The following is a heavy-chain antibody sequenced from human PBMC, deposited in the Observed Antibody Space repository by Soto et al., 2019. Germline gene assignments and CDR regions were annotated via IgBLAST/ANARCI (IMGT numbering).Heavy chain of an antibody. CDR3: AKGEDPNYYSAIDV. V-gene: IGHV3-30*18. CDR1: GFTFSNYD. Sequence: QVQLVESGGGVVHPGTSLRLSCVASGFTFSNYDMYWVRQAAGKGLQWVALISNDGSNKYYSDSVQGRFTISRDNSKNTLYVQMNSLRVEDTAVYYCAKGEDPNYYSAIDVWGLGTTVTVSS. CDR2: ISNDGSNK. J-gene: IGHJ6*02. D-gene: IGHD1-26*01.